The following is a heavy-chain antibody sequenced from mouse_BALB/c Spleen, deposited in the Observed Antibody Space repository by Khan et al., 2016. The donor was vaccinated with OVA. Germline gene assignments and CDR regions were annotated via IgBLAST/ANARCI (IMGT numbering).Heavy chain of an antibody. CDR3: ARTARIKY. Sequence: EVQLQESGPGLVKPSQSLSLTCTVTGYSITSGYGWNWIRQFPGNKLEWMGYISYSGSTNSNPSPKSRISITRDTSKNQFFLQLNSVTTEDTATYYCARTARIKYWGQGTTRTVSS. J-gene: IGHJ2*01. V-gene: IGHV3-2*02. D-gene: IGHD1-2*01. CDR2: ISYSGST. CDR1: GYSITSGYG.